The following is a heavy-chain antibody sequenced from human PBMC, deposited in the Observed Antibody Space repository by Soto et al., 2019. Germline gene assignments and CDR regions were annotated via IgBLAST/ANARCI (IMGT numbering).Heavy chain of an antibody. D-gene: IGHD4-17*01. CDR3: AGGFIYGDSLDY. V-gene: IGHV3-74*01. CDR2: INSDGSST. Sequence: AWSLRLACAASGFTFGSYGMRLVSQAPGKGLVWVSRINSDGSSTSYADSVKGRFTISRDNAKNTLYLQMNSLRAEDTAVYYCAGGFIYGDSLDYWGEGTLVTVSS. CDR1: GFTFGSYG. J-gene: IGHJ4*02.